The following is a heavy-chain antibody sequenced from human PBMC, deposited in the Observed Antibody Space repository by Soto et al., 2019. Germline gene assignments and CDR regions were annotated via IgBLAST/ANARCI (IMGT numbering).Heavy chain of an antibody. Sequence: QVQLVQSGAEVKKPGASVKVSCKASGYTFTSYGISWVRQAPGQGLEWMGWISANNGNTNYAQKRQGRVTMTTDTTTSKADMELRSLRSDDTAVYYCARDRGRYALDYWGQGTLVTVSS. CDR2: ISANNGNT. V-gene: IGHV1-18*01. D-gene: IGHD1-26*01. CDR1: GYTFTSYG. J-gene: IGHJ4*02. CDR3: ARDRGRYALDY.